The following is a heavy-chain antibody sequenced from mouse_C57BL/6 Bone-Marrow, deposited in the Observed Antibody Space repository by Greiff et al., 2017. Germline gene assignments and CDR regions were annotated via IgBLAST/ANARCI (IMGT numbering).Heavy chain of an antibody. CDR2: INPYNGGT. CDR1: GYTFTDYY. Sequence: VQLQQSGPVLVKPGASVKMSCKASGYTFTDYYMNWVKQSHGKSLEWIGVINPYNGGTSYNQQFKGKATLTVDKSSSTAYMELNSLTSEDSAVYYCARLWDAMDYWGQGTSVTVSS. D-gene: IGHD4-1*01. V-gene: IGHV1-19*01. J-gene: IGHJ4*01. CDR3: ARLWDAMDY.